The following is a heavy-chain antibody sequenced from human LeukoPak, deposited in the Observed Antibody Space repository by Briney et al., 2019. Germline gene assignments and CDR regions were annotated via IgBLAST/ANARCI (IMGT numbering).Heavy chain of an antibody. V-gene: IGHV4-4*07. CDR3: ARQRARDFWSGWDPRYFDL. CDR1: GGSISSYY. D-gene: IGHD3-3*01. CDR2: IYTSGST. J-gene: IGHJ2*01. Sequence: SETLSLTCTVSGGSISSYYWSWIRQPAGKGLEWIGRIYTSGSTNYNPSLKSRVTMSVDTSKNQFSLKLSSVTAADTAVYYCARQRARDFWSGWDPRYFDLWGRGTLVTVSS.